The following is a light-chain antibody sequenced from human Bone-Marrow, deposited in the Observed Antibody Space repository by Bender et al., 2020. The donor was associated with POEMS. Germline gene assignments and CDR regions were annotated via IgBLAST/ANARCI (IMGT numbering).Light chain of an antibody. J-gene: IGLJ3*02. V-gene: IGLV2-14*01. CDR2: AVT. CDR3: QSYDNSLNVWV. CDR1: SSDIGDYNS. Sequence: QSALTQPASVSGSPGQSITISCTGTSSDIGDYNSVSWYQQHPGKAPKLMIYAVTYRPSGVSNRFSGSKSGNTASLAITGLRAEDEADYFCQSYDNSLNVWVFGGGTKVTVL.